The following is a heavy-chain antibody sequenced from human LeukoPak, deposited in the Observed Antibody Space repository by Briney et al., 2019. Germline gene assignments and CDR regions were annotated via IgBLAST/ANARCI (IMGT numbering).Heavy chain of an antibody. V-gene: IGHV3-48*03. D-gene: IGHD3-10*01. CDR1: GFTFSSYE. Sequence: GGSLRLSCAASGFTFSSYEMNWVRQAPGKGLEWVSYISSSGSTIYYADSVKGRFTISRDNAKNSLYLQMNSLRAEDTAVYYCARDAMRITMVRGVIYYYYYYYMDVWGKGTTVTVSS. J-gene: IGHJ6*03. CDR2: ISSSGSTI. CDR3: ARDAMRITMVRGVIYYYYYYYMDV.